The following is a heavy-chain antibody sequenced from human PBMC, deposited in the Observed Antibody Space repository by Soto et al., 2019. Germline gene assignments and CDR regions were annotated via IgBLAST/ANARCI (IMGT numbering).Heavy chain of an antibody. Sequence: QVQLVQSGAEVKKPGSSVKVSCKASGGTFSSYAISWVRQAPGQGLEWMGGIISIFGTANYAQKFQGRVTITADKSTSTDYMELSSLRSEDTAVYYCARTPPGEQQLLEFWYYYFGMDVWGQGTTVTVSS. V-gene: IGHV1-69*06. D-gene: IGHD6-13*01. CDR3: ARTPPGEQQLLEFWYYYFGMDV. CDR2: IISIFGTA. J-gene: IGHJ6*02. CDR1: GGTFSSYA.